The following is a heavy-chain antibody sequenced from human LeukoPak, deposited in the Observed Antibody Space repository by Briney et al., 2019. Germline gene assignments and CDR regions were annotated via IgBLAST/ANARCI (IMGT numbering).Heavy chain of an antibody. V-gene: IGHV4-4*07. CDR3: VRGLYDSSTYRAFHI. CDR1: GGSISSHY. Sequence: SETLSLTCTVSGGSISSHYWSWIRLPAGKGLEWIGRIYTSGSTNSNPSLKSRVTMSVDTSKNQFSLMLSFVTAADTAVYYCVRGLYDSSTYRAFHIWGQGTMVTVSS. CDR2: IYTSGST. J-gene: IGHJ3*02. D-gene: IGHD3-22*01.